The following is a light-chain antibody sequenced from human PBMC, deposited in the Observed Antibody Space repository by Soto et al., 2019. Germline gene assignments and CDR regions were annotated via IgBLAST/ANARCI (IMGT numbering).Light chain of an antibody. J-gene: IGKJ1*01. CDR3: QPYKSYRT. Sequence: IKMTQFPSNQSASVGDRAIITCRASQSISSWLPWYQQKRGKAPNLLIYKAASLASGVPSRFSGRGSGTEYTLEISSLQPHDSASFDCQPYKSYRTCGEGTEV. V-gene: IGKV1-5*03. CDR2: KAA. CDR1: QSISSW.